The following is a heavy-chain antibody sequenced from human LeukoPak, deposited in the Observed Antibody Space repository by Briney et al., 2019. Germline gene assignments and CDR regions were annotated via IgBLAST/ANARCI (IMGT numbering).Heavy chain of an antibody. D-gene: IGHD3-22*01. CDR3: ARDNAFYYYDSSGYYSPFDY. CDR2: INPGGGST. Sequence: ASVKVSCKASGYTFTSYYIHWVRQAPGQGLEWMGIINPGGGSTTYAQKFQGRVTMTRDTSTSTVYMELSSLRSEDTAVYYCARDNAFYYYDSSGYYSPFDYWGQGTLVTVSS. V-gene: IGHV1-46*01. J-gene: IGHJ4*02. CDR1: GYTFTSYY.